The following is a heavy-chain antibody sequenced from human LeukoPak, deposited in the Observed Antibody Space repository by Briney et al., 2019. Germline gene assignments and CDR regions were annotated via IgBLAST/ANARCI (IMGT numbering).Heavy chain of an antibody. J-gene: IGHJ5*02. V-gene: IGHV1-18*01. CDR1: GYTFTSYG. CDR3: ASFTHSSSWTPDNWFDP. D-gene: IGHD6-13*01. Sequence: ASVKVSCKASGYTFTSYGISWVRQAPGQGLEWMGWISAYNGNTNYAQKLQGRVTMATDTSTSTAYMELRSLRSDDTAVYYCASFTHSSSWTPDNWFDPWGQGTLVTVPS. CDR2: ISAYNGNT.